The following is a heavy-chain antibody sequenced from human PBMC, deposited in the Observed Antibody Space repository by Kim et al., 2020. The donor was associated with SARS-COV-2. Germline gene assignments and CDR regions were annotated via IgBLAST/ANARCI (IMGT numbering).Heavy chain of an antibody. CDR2: ISSSSSYI. Sequence: GGSLRLSCAASGFTFSSYSMNWVRQAPGKGLEWVSSISSSSSYIYYADSVKGRFTISRDNAKNSLYLQMNSLRAEDTAVYYCARDGIDYYILTGYYKGRYYYYGMDVWGQGTTVTVSS. CDR1: GFTFSSYS. D-gene: IGHD3-9*01. CDR3: ARDGIDYYILTGYYKGRYYYYGMDV. J-gene: IGHJ6*02. V-gene: IGHV3-21*01.